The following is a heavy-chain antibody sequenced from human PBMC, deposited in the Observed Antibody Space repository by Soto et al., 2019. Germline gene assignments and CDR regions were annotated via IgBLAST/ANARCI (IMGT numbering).Heavy chain of an antibody. J-gene: IGHJ5*02. D-gene: IGHD1-1*01. CDR1: GGSISSSSYY. Sequence: SETLSLTCTVSGGSISSSSYYWGWIRQPPGKGLEWIGSIYYSGSTYYNPSLKSRVTISVDTSKNQFSLKLSSVTAADTAVYYCARLPELERLFDPWGQGTLVTVSS. CDR3: ARLPELERLFDP. V-gene: IGHV4-39*01. CDR2: IYYSGST.